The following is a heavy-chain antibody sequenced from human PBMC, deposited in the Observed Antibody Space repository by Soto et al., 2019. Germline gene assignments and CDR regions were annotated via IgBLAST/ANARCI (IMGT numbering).Heavy chain of an antibody. V-gene: IGHV1-18*04. CDR1: GYTFTSYG. CDR3: ARVSSGWARYYYYYGMDV. J-gene: IGHJ6*02. CDR2: ISAYNGNT. D-gene: IGHD6-19*01. Sequence: QVQLVQSGAEVKKPGASVKVSCKASGYTFTSYGISWVRQAPGQGLEWMGWISAYNGNTNYAQKLQGRVTMTTDTSTSTAYMELRSLRSDATAVYYCARVSSGWARYYYYYGMDVWGQGTTVTVSS.